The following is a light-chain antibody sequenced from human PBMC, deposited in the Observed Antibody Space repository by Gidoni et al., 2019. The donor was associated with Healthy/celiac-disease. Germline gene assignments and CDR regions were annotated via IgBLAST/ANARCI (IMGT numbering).Light chain of an antibody. CDR1: QSVSSSY. CDR2: GVS. CDR3: QQYGSSPRS. J-gene: IGKJ1*01. V-gene: IGKV3-20*01. Sequence: DIVLTPSPGTLALSPGERATLSCRASQSVSSSYFTWYQQKPGQAPRLLIYGVSSRATCIADRFSGSGAVTDFTLTISRLEPVYFAVYYCQQYGSSPRSFGQGTKVEIK.